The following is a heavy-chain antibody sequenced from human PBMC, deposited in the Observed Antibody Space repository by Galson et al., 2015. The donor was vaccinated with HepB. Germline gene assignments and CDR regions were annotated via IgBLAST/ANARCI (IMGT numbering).Heavy chain of an antibody. D-gene: IGHD1-26*01. Sequence: SLRLSCAGSGFTFSDFGMHWVRQAPGKGLEWVARISYDGRNEYYPDSLKGRFTISRDNSNNTLSLQMNSLRTEDTAVYYCAKGINMGAYYFDSWGQGTLVTVSS. CDR3: AKGINMGAYYFDS. J-gene: IGHJ4*02. CDR1: GFTFSDFG. V-gene: IGHV3-30*18. CDR2: ISYDGRNE.